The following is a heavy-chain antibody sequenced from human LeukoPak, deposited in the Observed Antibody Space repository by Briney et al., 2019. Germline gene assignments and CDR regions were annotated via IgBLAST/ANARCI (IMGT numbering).Heavy chain of an antibody. D-gene: IGHD2-2*01. J-gene: IGHJ6*04. CDR2: INHSGST. V-gene: IGHV4-38-2*01. CDR1: GYSISSGYY. CDR3: ARIGPRRLRVVPAAMFRGKYYGMDV. Sequence: SETLSLTCAVSGYSISSGYYWGWIRQPPGKGLEWIGEINHSGSTNYNPSLKSRVTISVDTSKNQFSLKLSSVTAADTAVYYCARIGPRRLRVVPAAMFRGKYYGMDVWGKGTTVTVSS.